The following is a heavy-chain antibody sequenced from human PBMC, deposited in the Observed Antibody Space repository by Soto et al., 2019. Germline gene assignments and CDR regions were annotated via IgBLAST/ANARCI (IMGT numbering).Heavy chain of an antibody. V-gene: IGHV4-31*03. CDR2: IYYSGST. CDR1: GGSISSGGYY. CDR3: ARGRIAARLLIDY. D-gene: IGHD6-6*01. J-gene: IGHJ4*02. Sequence: SETLSLTCTVSGGSISSGGYYWSWIRQHPGKGLEWIGYIYYSGSTYYNPSLKSRVTISVDTSKNQFSLKLSSVTAADTAVYNCARGRIAARLLIDYWGQGTLVTVSS.